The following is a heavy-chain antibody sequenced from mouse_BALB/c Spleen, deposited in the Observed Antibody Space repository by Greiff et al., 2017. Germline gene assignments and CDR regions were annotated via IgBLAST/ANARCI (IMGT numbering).Heavy chain of an antibody. CDR1: GYNFTSYW. D-gene: IGHD1-1*01. CDR2: IYPGSGST. Sequence: QVQLKQPGAELVKPGTSVKLSCKASGYNFTSYWINWVKLRPGQGLEWIGDIYPGSGSTNYNEKFKSKATLTVDTSSSTAYMQLSSLASEDSALYYCARDYAYWGQGTLVTVSA. J-gene: IGHJ3*01. V-gene: IGHV1-55*01. CDR3: ARDYAY.